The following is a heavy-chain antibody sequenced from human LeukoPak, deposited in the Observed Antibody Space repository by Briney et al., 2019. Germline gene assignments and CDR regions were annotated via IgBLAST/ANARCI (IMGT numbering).Heavy chain of an antibody. D-gene: IGHD2-15*01. V-gene: IGHV3-21*01. J-gene: IGHJ4*02. CDR2: ISSSSSYI. CDR3: ARGRGMAFLAYY. CDR1: GFTFSSYS. Sequence: AGGSLRLSCAASGFTFSSYSMNWVRQAPGKWLEWVSSISSSSSYIYYADSVKGRFTISRDNAKNSLYLQMNSLRAVDTAVYYCARGRGMAFLAYYWGQGTLVTVSS.